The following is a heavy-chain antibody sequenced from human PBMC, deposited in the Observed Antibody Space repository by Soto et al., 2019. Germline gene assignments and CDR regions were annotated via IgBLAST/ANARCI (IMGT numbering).Heavy chain of an antibody. V-gene: IGHV3-33*01. CDR2: IWYDGSNK. D-gene: IGHD4-17*01. CDR1: GFTFSSYG. J-gene: IGHJ4*02. Sequence: QVQLVESGGGVVQPGRSLRLSCAASGFTFSSYGMHWVRQAPGKGLEWVAVIWYDGSNKYYADSVKGRFTISRDNSKNTLYLQMNSLRAEDTAVYYCARVRGYDYGDYPSDYWGQGTLVTVSS. CDR3: ARVRGYDYGDYPSDY.